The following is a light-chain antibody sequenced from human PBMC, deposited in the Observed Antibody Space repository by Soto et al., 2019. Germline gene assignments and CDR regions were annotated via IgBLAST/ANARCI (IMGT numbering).Light chain of an antibody. Sequence: DIQMTQSPSSLSASVGDRVTITCRASQSISNYLNWYQQKPGKAPKVLIYAASNLQSGVPSRFSGSGSGTEFTLTISSLEPEDFAVYYCQQRSNWRITFGQGTRLEIK. V-gene: IGKV1-39*01. CDR3: QQRSNWRIT. CDR2: AAS. J-gene: IGKJ5*01. CDR1: QSISNY.